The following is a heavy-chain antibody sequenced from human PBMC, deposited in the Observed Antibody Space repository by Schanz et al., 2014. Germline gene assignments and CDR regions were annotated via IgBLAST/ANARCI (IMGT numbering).Heavy chain of an antibody. J-gene: IGHJ4*02. CDR3: ARAPTAYCSDTSCLGTPFDY. CDR1: GGTFSTYT. Sequence: VQLEQSGAEVKKPGSSVKVSCKASGGTFSTYTISWVRQAPGQGLEWMGRIIPILGIANYAQKFQGRLTITADKSTSTAYMELSSLRSEDTAVYYCARAPTAYCSDTSCLGTPFDYWGQGTLVTVSS. D-gene: IGHD2-2*01. V-gene: IGHV1-69*02. CDR2: IIPILGIA.